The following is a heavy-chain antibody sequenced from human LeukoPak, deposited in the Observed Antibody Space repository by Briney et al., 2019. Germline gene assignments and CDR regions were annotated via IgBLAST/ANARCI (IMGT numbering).Heavy chain of an antibody. CDR1: GYTFTGYY. CDR2: INPNSGGT. Sequence: GASVTVSCKASGYTFTGYYMHWVRQAPGQGLEWMGWINPNSGGTNYAQKFQGRVTMTRDTSINTAYMELSRLRSDDTAVYYCARVRPFGGVIGPFDYWGQGTLVTVSS. V-gene: IGHV1-2*02. D-gene: IGHD3-16*02. J-gene: IGHJ4*02. CDR3: ARVRPFGGVIGPFDY.